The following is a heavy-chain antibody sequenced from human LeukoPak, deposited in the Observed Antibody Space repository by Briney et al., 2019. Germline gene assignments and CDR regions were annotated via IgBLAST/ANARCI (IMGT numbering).Heavy chain of an antibody. CDR3: AREGHLYYYDSSGYSYMDV. CDR1: GYTFTSYY. V-gene: IGHV1-46*01. D-gene: IGHD3-22*01. Sequence: ASVKVSCKASGYTFTSYYMHWVRQAPGQGLEWMGVINPSGGSTSYAQKFQGRVTMTRDTSTSTLYMELSSLRSEDTAVYYCAREGHLYYYDSSGYSYMDVWGKGTTVTVSS. CDR2: INPSGGST. J-gene: IGHJ6*03.